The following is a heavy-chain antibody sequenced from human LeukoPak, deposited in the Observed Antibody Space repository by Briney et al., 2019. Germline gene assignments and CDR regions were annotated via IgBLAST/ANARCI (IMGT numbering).Heavy chain of an antibody. CDR3: ARARVRTNYYYYMDV. Sequence: PSQTRSLTCAVYGGSFSGYYWSWISQPPGNWLEWIGEINLSGSTNYNPSLKSRVTISVDTSKNQFSLKLSSVTAADTAVYYCARARVRTNYYYYMDVWGKGTTVTVSS. J-gene: IGHJ6*03. V-gene: IGHV4-34*01. CDR1: GGSFSGYY. CDR2: INLSGST. D-gene: IGHD1/OR15-1a*01.